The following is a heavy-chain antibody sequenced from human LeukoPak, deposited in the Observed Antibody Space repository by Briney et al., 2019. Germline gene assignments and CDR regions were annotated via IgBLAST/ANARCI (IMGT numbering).Heavy chain of an antibody. CDR2: ISGSGGST. D-gene: IGHD3-3*01. Sequence: GGSLRLSCAASGFTFSSYAMSWVRPAPGKGLAWVSAISGSGGSTYYADSAKGRFTISRDNSKNTLYLQMNSLRAEDTAVYYCARRRVVKYYYYYMDVWGKGTTVTVSS. CDR1: GFTFSSYA. V-gene: IGHV3-23*01. CDR3: ARRRVVKYYYYYMDV. J-gene: IGHJ6*03.